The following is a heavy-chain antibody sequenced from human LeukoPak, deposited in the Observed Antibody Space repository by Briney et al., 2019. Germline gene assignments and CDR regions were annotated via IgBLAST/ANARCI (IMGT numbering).Heavy chain of an antibody. Sequence: SETLSLTCTVSGGSTSIYYWSWIRQPPGKGLEWIGYIYYSGSTNYNPSLKSRVTISVDTSKNQFSLKLRSVTAADTAVYYCARYDSSGYYYEYWGQGTLVTVSS. CDR2: IYYSGST. D-gene: IGHD3-22*01. CDR1: GGSTSIYY. J-gene: IGHJ4*02. V-gene: IGHV4-59*08. CDR3: ARYDSSGYYYEY.